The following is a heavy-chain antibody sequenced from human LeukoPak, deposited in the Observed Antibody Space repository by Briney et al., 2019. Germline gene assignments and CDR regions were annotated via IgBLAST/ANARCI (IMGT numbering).Heavy chain of an antibody. V-gene: IGHV4-59*12. CDR3: ARDLLYCGGDCSVDY. CDR1: DGSISSYY. CDR2: IYYSGST. Sequence: SETLSLTCTVSDGSISSYYWSWIRQPPGKGLEWIGYIYYSGSTNYNPSLKSRVTISVDTSKNQFSLKLSSVTAADTAVYYCARDLLYCGGDCSVDYWGQGTLVTVSS. J-gene: IGHJ4*02. D-gene: IGHD2-21*02.